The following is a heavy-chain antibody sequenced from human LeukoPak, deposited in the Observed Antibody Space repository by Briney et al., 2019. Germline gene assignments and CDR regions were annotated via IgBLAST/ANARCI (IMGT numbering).Heavy chain of an antibody. D-gene: IGHD5-18*01. V-gene: IGHV4-59*01. CDR2: SGST. CDR1: GGSISSYY. J-gene: IGHJ5*02. CDR3: ARGSAIVSLDP. Sequence: PSETLSLTCTVSGGSISSYYWSWIRQPPGKGLEWIGYSGSTNSNPSLKSRVTISVDTSKNQFSLKLSSVTAADTAVYYCARGSAIVSLDPWGQGTLVTVSS.